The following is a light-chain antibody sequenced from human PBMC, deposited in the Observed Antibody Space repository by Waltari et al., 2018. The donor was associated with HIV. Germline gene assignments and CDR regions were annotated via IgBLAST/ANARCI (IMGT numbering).Light chain of an antibody. CDR3: MQALQTLWT. V-gene: IGKV2-28*01. Sequence: DIVMTQSPLSLPVTPGEPASISFRSSQSLLHSNGYNYLDWYLQKPGQSPQLLIYLGSNRASGVPDRFSGSGSGTDFTLKISRVEAEDVGVYYCMQALQTLWTFGQGTKVEIK. J-gene: IGKJ1*01. CDR1: QSLLHSNGYNY. CDR2: LGS.